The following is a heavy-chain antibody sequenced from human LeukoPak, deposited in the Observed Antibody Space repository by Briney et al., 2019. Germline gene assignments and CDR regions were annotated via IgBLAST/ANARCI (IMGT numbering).Heavy chain of an antibody. Sequence: PGASVKVSCTVSGYTFTYYYIHWVRQAPGQGLEGMGWINPNSGSTNYAQKVQGRVTITRDTSNNTAYMELNRLTSDDTALYYCAGYTNNWYLGGYWGQGTLVAVSS. V-gene: IGHV1-2*02. J-gene: IGHJ4*02. CDR1: GYTFTYYY. D-gene: IGHD6-13*01. CDR3: AGYTNNWYLGGY. CDR2: INPNSGST.